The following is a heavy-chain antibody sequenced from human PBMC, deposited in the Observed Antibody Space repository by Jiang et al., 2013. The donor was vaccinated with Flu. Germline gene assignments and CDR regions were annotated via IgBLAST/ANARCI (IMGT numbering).Heavy chain of an antibody. CDR1: GGSISSGGYY. D-gene: IGHD1-14*01. CDR3: ARETGNINYYYYYMDV. V-gene: IGHV4-31*03. J-gene: IGHJ6*03. CDR2: IYYSGST. Sequence: TLSLTCTVSGGSISSGGYYWSWIRQHPGKGLEWIGYIYYSGSTYYNPSLKSRVTISVDTSKNQFPLKLSSVTAADTAVYYCARETGNINYYYYYMDVWGKGTTVTVSS.